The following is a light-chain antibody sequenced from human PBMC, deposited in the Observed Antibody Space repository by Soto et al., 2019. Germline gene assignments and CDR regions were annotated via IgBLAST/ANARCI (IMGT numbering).Light chain of an antibody. Sequence: EIVLTQSPGTLSLSPGERATLSCRASQSVSSIYLAWYQQKPGQAPRLLIYGASSRATGIPVRFSGSGSGTDFTLTISRLEPADFAVYYCQQYGRSRWTFGQGTKVEI. V-gene: IGKV3-20*01. CDR2: GAS. CDR3: QQYGRSRWT. J-gene: IGKJ1*01. CDR1: QSVSSIY.